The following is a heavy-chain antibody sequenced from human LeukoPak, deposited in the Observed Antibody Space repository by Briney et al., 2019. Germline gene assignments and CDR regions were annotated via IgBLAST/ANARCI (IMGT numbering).Heavy chain of an antibody. V-gene: IGHV1-24*01. CDR2: FDPEDGET. J-gene: IGHJ6*03. CDR1: GYTLTELS. D-gene: IGHD4-11*01. Sequence: ASVKVSCKVSGYTLTELSMHWVRQAPGKGLEWMGGFDPEDGETIYAQKFQGRVTMTEDTSTDTAYMELSSLRSEDTAVYYCATGMPPRTTGVVYYYYMDVWGKGTTATVSS. CDR3: ATGMPPRTTGVVYYYYMDV.